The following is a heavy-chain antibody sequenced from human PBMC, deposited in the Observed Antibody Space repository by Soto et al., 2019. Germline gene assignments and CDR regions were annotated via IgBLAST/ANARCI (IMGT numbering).Heavy chain of an antibody. CDR1: GGSFSGYY. D-gene: IGHD6-6*01. CDR2: INHSGST. V-gene: IGHV4-34*01. J-gene: IGHJ6*02. Sequence: SETLSLTCAVYGGSFSGYYWSWIRQPPGKGLEWIGEINHSGSTNYNPSLKSRVTISVDTSKNQFSLKLSSVTAADTAVYYCARAGSSSPIYYYYYGMDVWGQGTTVTVSS. CDR3: ARAGSSSPIYYYYYGMDV.